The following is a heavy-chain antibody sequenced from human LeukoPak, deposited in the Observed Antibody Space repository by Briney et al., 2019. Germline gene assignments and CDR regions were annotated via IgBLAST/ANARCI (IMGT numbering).Heavy chain of an antibody. J-gene: IGHJ4*02. V-gene: IGHV3-21*01. CDR3: ARAKTSGSYLYDY. D-gene: IGHD1-26*01. CDR2: ISTSSTYI. CDR1: GFTFSKYS. Sequence: GSLRLSCAASGFTFSKYSMNWVRQAPGKGLEWVSSISTSSTYIYYADSMKGRFTVSRDNTKKSLYLQMSSLGAEDTAVYYCARAKTSGSYLYDYWGQGTLVTVSS.